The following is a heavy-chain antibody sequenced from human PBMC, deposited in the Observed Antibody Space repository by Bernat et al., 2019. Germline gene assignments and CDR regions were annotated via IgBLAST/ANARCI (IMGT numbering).Heavy chain of an antibody. V-gene: IGHV3-23*04. CDR1: GFTFSSYA. D-gene: IGHD6-19*01. Sequence: EVQLVESGGSLVQPGGSLRLSCAASGFTFSSYAMSWVRQAPGKGLEWVSVITGSGSSTYYTDSVKCRFTISRDNSKNTLYLQMNSLRAEDTAVYYCAKNVGSGWRYYFDYWGQGTLVTVSS. CDR3: AKNVGSGWRYYFDY. J-gene: IGHJ4*02. CDR2: ITGSGSST.